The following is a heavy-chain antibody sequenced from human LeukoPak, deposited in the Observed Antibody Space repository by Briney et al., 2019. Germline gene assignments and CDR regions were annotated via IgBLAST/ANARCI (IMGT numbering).Heavy chain of an antibody. D-gene: IGHD4-23*01. Sequence: GESLKISCKGSGYSFTRHWIGWVRQMSGKGLEWMGIIYPGDSNTRYSPSFQGQVTISADKSINTAYVQWSSLKASDTAMYYCARRVVNNRNWYFNLWGRGTLVTVSS. CDR3: ARRVVNNRNWYFNL. CDR1: GYSFTRHW. V-gene: IGHV5-51*01. J-gene: IGHJ2*01. CDR2: IYPGDSNT.